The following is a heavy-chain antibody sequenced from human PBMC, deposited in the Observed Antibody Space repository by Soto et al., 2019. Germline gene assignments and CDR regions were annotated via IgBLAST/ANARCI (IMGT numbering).Heavy chain of an antibody. CDR3: ARDRAAARPGSIGYYYYGMDV. J-gene: IGHJ6*02. Sequence: GASVKVSCKASGGTFSSYAISWVRQAPGQGLEWMGGIIPIFGTANYAQKFQGRVTITADESTSTAYMELSSLRSEDMAVYYCARDRAAARPGSIGYYYYGMDVWGQGTTVTVSS. CDR1: GGTFSSYA. D-gene: IGHD6-6*01. V-gene: IGHV1-69*13. CDR2: IIPIFGTA.